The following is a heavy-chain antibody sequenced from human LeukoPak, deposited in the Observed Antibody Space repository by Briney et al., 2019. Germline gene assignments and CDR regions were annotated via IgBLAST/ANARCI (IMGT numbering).Heavy chain of an antibody. CDR2: ISTSSSTI. CDR3: AKDYSPVIQPSPHY. V-gene: IGHV3-48*01. D-gene: IGHD5-18*01. CDR1: GFTFSTYS. J-gene: IGHJ4*02. Sequence: PGGSLRLYCAASGFTFSTYSMNWVRQAPGKGLEWVSYISTSSSTIYYADSVKGRFTISRDNSKNTLYLQMNSLRAEDTAVYYCAKDYSPVIQPSPHYWGQGTLVTVSS.